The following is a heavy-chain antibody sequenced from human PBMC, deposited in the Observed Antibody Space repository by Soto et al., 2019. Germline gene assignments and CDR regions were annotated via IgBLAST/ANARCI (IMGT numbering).Heavy chain of an antibody. Sequence: PGESLKISCKGSGYSFTSYWISWVRQMPGKGLEWMGRIDPSDSYTNYSPSFQGHVTISADKSISTAYLQWSSLKASDTAMYYCARDLYLRTGPWGMDVWGQGTTVTVSS. D-gene: IGHD3-9*01. CDR3: ARDLYLRTGPWGMDV. V-gene: IGHV5-10-1*01. J-gene: IGHJ6*02. CDR2: IDPSDSYT. CDR1: GYSFTSYW.